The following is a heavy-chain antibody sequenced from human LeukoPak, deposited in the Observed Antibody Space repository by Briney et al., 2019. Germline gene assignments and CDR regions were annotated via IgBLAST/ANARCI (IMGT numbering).Heavy chain of an antibody. D-gene: IGHD4-23*01. CDR2: IASDGSST. CDR1: GFTFSSYW. Sequence: GGSLRLSCAASGFTFSSYWMNWVRQAPGKGLVWVSRIASDGSSTTYADSVKGRFSISRDNAKNTLYLQMNSLRVEDPAVYYLARGRPQGKDYWGQGTLVTGSS. J-gene: IGHJ4*02. CDR3: ARGRPQGKDY. V-gene: IGHV3-74*01.